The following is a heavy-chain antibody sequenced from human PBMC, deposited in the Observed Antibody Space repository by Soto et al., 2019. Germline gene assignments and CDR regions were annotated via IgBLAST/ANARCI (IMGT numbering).Heavy chain of an antibody. J-gene: IGHJ5*02. CDR3: ARVGVDTAMVTYWFDP. CDR2: IIPIFSTA. D-gene: IGHD5-18*01. Sequence: ASVKVSCKASGGTFSSYAISWVRQAPGQGLEWMGGIIPIFSTANYAQKFQGRVTIDADESTSTAYMELSSLRSEDTAVYYCARVGVDTAMVTYWFDPWGQGTLVTVSS. V-gene: IGHV1-69*13. CDR1: GGTFSSYA.